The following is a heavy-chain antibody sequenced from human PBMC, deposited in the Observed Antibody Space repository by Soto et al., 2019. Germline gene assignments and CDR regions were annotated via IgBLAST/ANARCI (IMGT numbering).Heavy chain of an antibody. Sequence: QVHLVETGGGVSHPGRSLRLPCAPSGFTLSSYGMHWFPQAPGKGLEWVAVISNDGSNKYYADSVKGRFTISRDNSKNTLYLQMNSLRAEDTAMYYCAKDYYYDSSGWVDWGQGTLVTVSS. CDR1: GFTLSSYG. CDR3: AKDYYYDSSGWVD. D-gene: IGHD3-22*01. J-gene: IGHJ4*02. CDR2: ISNDGSNK. V-gene: IGHV3-30*18.